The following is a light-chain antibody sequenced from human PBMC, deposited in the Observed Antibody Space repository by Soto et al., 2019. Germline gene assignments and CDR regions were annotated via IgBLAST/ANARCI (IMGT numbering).Light chain of an antibody. CDR2: DAS. Sequence: DIQMTQSPSTLSASVGDRVTITCQASQSISGWLAWYQQKPGKAPKLLIYDASSLEGGVPSRFSGSGSGTEFTLTISGLQPDDFATYYCQQYNSFSHTFGQG. CDR3: QQYNSFSHT. V-gene: IGKV1-5*01. J-gene: IGKJ2*01. CDR1: QSISGW.